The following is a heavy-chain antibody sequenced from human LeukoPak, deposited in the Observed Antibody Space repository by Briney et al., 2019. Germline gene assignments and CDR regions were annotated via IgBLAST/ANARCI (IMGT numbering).Heavy chain of an antibody. CDR1: GFTFSNYA. CDR2: ISGSAGKI. J-gene: IGHJ4*02. CDR3: AGRVTGYSSGYVY. Sequence: SGGSLRLSCVASGFTFSNYAMSWVRQAPGKGLDWVSVISGSAGKIRYAGSVKGRFTISRDNSENTVYLQMNNLRAEDTAVYYCAGRVTGYSSGYVYWGQGPLVTVSS. D-gene: IGHD5-18*01. V-gene: IGHV3-23*01.